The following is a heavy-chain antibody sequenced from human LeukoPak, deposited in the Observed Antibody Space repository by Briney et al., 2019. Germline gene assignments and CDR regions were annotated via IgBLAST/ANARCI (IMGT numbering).Heavy chain of an antibody. Sequence: SETLSLTCTVSGGSISSGSYYWSWIRQPAGKGLEWIGSIHYSGSTYYNPSLQSRVTISIDTSKNQFSLKLRFVTAADTAVYYCARVRCSGGSCPYYYYYYMDVWGKGTTVTVSS. CDR2: IHYSGST. V-gene: IGHV4-39*07. J-gene: IGHJ6*03. CDR1: GGSISSGSYY. CDR3: ARVRCSGGSCPYYYYYYMDV. D-gene: IGHD2-15*01.